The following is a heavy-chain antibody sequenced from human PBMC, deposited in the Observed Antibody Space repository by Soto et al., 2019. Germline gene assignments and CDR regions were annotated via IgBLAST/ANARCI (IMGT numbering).Heavy chain of an antibody. Sequence: QPGGSLRLSCAASGFTFSSYAMHWVRQAPGKGLEWVAVISYDGSNKYYADSVKGRFTISRDNSKNTLYLQMNSLRAEDTAVYYCASPAGGRVVVVPAAKMDYYYGMDVWGQGTTVTVSS. CDR2: ISYDGSNK. CDR1: GFTFSSYA. J-gene: IGHJ6*02. V-gene: IGHV3-30-3*01. D-gene: IGHD2-2*01. CDR3: ASPAGGRVVVVPAAKMDYYYGMDV.